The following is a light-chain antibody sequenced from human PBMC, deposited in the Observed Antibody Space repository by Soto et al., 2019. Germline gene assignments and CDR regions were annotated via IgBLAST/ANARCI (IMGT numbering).Light chain of an antibody. Sequence: QSALAQPASVSGSRGQSITFSCTGTSGDLPGANPVSWYHQHPGKAPMLIIYDVSKRPSGVSDRFSGSKSGNTASLTISGLQAEDEADYYCSSYITSDIVVFGGGTKLTVL. CDR2: DVS. CDR3: SSYITSDIVV. J-gene: IGLJ2*01. V-gene: IGLV2-14*03. CDR1: SGDLPGANP.